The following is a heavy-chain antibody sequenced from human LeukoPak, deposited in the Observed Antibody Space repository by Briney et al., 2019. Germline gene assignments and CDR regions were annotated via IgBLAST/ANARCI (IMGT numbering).Heavy chain of an antibody. J-gene: IGHJ4*02. CDR2: ISANNNNT. D-gene: IGHD2-2*01. V-gene: IGHV1-18*01. Sequence: ASVKVSCKTSGYSFTTYGISWVRQAPGQGLEWMGWISANNNNTDNVQKLQGRVTMTTDTSTSTAYMELRSLRSDDTAVYYCARALYHTFDYWGQGTLVTVSS. CDR3: ARALYHTFDY. CDR1: GYSFTTYG.